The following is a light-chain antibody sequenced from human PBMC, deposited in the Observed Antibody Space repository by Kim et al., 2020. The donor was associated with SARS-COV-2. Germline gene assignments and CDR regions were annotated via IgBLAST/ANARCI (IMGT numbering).Light chain of an antibody. CDR3: NSRDSSCYPWV. Sequence: SSELTQDPAVSVALGQTVRITCQGDSLRSRYASWYRQKPGQAPILVMFAKNSRPSGIPDRFSGSSSGNTASLTITGAQAEDEADYYCNSRDSSCYPWVFGGGTKVTVL. CDR1: SLRSRY. J-gene: IGLJ3*02. CDR2: AKN. V-gene: IGLV3-19*01.